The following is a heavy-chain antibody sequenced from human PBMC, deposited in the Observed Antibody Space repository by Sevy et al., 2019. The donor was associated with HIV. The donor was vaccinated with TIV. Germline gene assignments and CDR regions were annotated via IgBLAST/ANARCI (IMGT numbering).Heavy chain of an antibody. CDR3: AKGKGYSGYDYYFDY. D-gene: IGHD5-12*01. Sequence: SETLSLSCTVSGGSISSYYWSWIRRPPGKGLEWIGYLYYSGSTNDNPSLRSRVTISVDTSKNQFSLKLSSVTAADTAVYYCAKGKGYSGYDYYFDYWGQGTLVTVSS. V-gene: IGHV4-59*01. CDR1: GGSISSYY. J-gene: IGHJ4*02. CDR2: LYYSGST.